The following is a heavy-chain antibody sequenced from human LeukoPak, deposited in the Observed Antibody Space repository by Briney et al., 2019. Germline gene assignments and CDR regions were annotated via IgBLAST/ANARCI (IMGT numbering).Heavy chain of an antibody. V-gene: IGHV4-61*02. CDR1: GGSISSGSYY. CDR3: ARTPRRGGFDY. Sequence: SETLSLTCTVSGGSISSGSYYWSWIRQPAGKGLEWIGRIYTSGSTNYNPSLKSRVTISVETSKNQFSLKLNSVTAADTAVYYCARTPRRGGFDYWGQGTLVTVSS. D-gene: IGHD3-10*01. J-gene: IGHJ4*02. CDR2: IYTSGST.